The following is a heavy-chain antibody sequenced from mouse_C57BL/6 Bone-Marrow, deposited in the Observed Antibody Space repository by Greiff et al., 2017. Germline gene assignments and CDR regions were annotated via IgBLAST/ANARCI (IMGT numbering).Heavy chain of an antibody. Sequence: DVQLVESGGDLVKPGGSLKLSCAASGFTFSSYGMSWVRQTPDKRLEWVATISSGGSYTYYPDSVKGRFTISRDNAKNTLYLQMSSLKSEDTAMYYCARPYSTAYWGQGTLVTVSA. CDR2: ISSGGSYT. V-gene: IGHV5-6*01. CDR1: GFTFSSYG. CDR3: ARPYSTAY. J-gene: IGHJ3*01. D-gene: IGHD2-5*01.